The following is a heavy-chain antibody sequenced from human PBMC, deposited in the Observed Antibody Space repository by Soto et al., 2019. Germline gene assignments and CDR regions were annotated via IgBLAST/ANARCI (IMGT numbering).Heavy chain of an antibody. D-gene: IGHD4-17*01. CDR1: GFSLSTNGVG. J-gene: IGHJ4*02. CDR2: IYLDDSK. V-gene: IGHV2-5*02. CDR3: AKKGGGDYILGY. Sequence: QITLKESGPTLVKPTQTLTLTCTFSGFSLSTNGVGVGWIRQPPGKALEWLALIYLDDSKHYSPSLNSRLTITKDTSRNLVVLTMTDMDPVDTATYYCAKKGGGDYILGYWGQGTLVTVSS.